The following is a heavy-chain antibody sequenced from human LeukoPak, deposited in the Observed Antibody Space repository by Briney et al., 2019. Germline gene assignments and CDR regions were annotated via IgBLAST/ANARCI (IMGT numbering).Heavy chain of an antibody. CDR3: AGNSWTSADAFDF. J-gene: IGHJ3*01. D-gene: IGHD6-13*01. CDR2: ISYDGSNK. V-gene: IGHV3-30*04. Sequence: GGSLRLSCSASGFTFSNFAMHWVRQAPGKGLEWVAVISYDGSNKYYADSVKGRFTISRDNSKNTLYLQMNSLRAEDTAVYYCAGNSWTSADAFDFWGQGTMVTVSS. CDR1: GFTFSNFA.